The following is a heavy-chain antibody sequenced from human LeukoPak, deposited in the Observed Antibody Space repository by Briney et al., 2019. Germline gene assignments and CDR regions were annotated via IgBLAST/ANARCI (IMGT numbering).Heavy chain of an antibody. D-gene: IGHD3-22*01. J-gene: IGHJ4*02. CDR3: AKDLKTYYYDSSGGRGDY. Sequence: GGSLSLSCAASGFTFSSYAMSWVRQAPGKGLEWVSAISGSGGSTYYADSVKGRFTISRDNSKNTLYLQMNSLRAEDTAVYYCAKDLKTYYYDSSGGRGDYWGQGTLVTVSS. CDR1: GFTFSSYA. V-gene: IGHV3-23*01. CDR2: ISGSGGST.